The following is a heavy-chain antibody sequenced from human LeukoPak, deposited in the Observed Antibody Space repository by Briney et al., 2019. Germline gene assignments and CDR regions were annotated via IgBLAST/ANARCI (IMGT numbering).Heavy chain of an antibody. Sequence: GGSLRLSCAASGFNVSGKYMSWVRQAPGKGLEWVSAIYAGGGTYYADSVKGRFTISRDNSKNTLYLQMKSLRAEDTAVYYCARGDGYCSGAACYSLYWGQGTLVTVSS. D-gene: IGHD2-15*01. J-gene: IGHJ4*02. CDR3: ARGDGYCSGAACYSLY. V-gene: IGHV3-53*01. CDR2: IYAGGGT. CDR1: GFNVSGKY.